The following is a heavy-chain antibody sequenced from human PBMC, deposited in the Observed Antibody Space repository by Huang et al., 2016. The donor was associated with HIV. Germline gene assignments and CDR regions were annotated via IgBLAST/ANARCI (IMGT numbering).Heavy chain of an antibody. J-gene: IGHJ4*02. CDR3: ARALLLFGLGSPLDF. V-gene: IGHV1-46*01. CDR1: GYTFTTYH. D-gene: IGHD3-10*01. CDR2: IKPSGAST. Sequence: QVQLVQSGAEVKKPGVSVKISCKASGYTFTTYHMHWVRQAPGQGLEWMGMIKPSGASTRYAQTFQGRVTMTSDTSTSTVYMELSSLTPEDTAVYYCARALLLFGLGSPLDFWGQGSLVTVSS.